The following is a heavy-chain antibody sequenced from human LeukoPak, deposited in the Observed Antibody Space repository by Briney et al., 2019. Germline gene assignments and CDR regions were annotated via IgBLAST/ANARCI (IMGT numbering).Heavy chain of an antibody. CDR1: GGSVSSSLYY. V-gene: IGHV4-39*01. J-gene: IGHJ4*02. CDR2: MSYSGNT. Sequence: SETLSLTCTVSGGSVSSSLYYWGWIRQPPGKGLEWIGSMSYSGNTYYIPSLRSRATISVDTSKNQFSLKLSSVTASDTAVYYCSRRPSRGWYVDYWGQGTLVTVSS. D-gene: IGHD6-19*01. CDR3: SRRPSRGWYVDY.